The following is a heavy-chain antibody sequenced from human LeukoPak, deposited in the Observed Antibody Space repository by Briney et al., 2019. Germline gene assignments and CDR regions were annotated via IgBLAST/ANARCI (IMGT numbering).Heavy chain of an antibody. CDR2: VSSSGTT. Sequence: PSQTLSRTCTVSGGSISRGGHYWSWIRQYPGKGLESIGSVSSSGTTTYNPSLKSRVTISLDTSQNPFSLNLRSLTAADTPVYYCAREMVRHAFDIWGQGTMVTVPS. V-gene: IGHV4-31*03. D-gene: IGHD2-8*01. J-gene: IGHJ3*02. CDR1: GGSISRGGHY. CDR3: AREMVRHAFDI.